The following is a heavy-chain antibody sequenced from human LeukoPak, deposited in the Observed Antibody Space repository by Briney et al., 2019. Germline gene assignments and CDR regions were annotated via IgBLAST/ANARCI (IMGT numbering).Heavy chain of an antibody. CDR3: TRLTVGTTWGNYFDY. Sequence: SETLSLTCTVSGGSISSSTYYWAWVRQPPGKGLEWIGSVNYSGNTYYKSSHKSRVTISVDTSKNQFSLKLTSVTAADTAVYYCTRLTVGTTWGNYFDYWGQGTVVTVSS. CDR1: GGSISSSTYY. V-gene: IGHV4-39*01. CDR2: VNYSGNT. J-gene: IGHJ4*02. D-gene: IGHD1-26*01.